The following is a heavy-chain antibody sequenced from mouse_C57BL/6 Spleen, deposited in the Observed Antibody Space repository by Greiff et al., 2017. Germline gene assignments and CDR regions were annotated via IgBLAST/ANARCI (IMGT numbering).Heavy chain of an antibody. V-gene: IGHV10-3*01. CDR1: GFTFNTYA. CDR3: VRDYYGSSSFAY. CDR2: IRSKSSNYAT. Sequence: EAGGGLVQPKGSLKLSCAASGFTFNTYAMHWVRQAPGKGLEWVARIRSKSSNYATYYADSVKDRFTISRDDSQSMLYLQMNNLKTEDTAMYYCVRDYYGSSSFAYWGQGTLVTVSA. D-gene: IGHD1-1*01. J-gene: IGHJ3*01.